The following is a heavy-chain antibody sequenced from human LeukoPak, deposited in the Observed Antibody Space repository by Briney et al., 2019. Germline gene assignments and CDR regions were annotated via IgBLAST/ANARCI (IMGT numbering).Heavy chain of an antibody. CDR2: IYYSGST. CDR1: GGSISSSSYY. V-gene: IGHV4-39*07. CDR3: ARDPTYYYDSSGYPFFGY. D-gene: IGHD3-22*01. Sequence: SETLSLTCTVSGGSISSSSYYWGWIRQPPGKGLEWIGSIYYSGSTYYNPSLKSRVTISVDTSKNQFSLKLSSVTAADTAVYYCARDPTYYYDSSGYPFFGYWGQGTLVTVSS. J-gene: IGHJ4*02.